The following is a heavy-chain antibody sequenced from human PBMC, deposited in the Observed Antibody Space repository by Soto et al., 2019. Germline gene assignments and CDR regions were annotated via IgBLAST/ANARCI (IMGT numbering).Heavy chain of an antibody. D-gene: IGHD4-17*01. J-gene: IGHJ4*02. V-gene: IGHV3-23*01. CDR2: ISDSGRRT. Sequence: GGSLRLSCADSGFTFTTYGMSWVRQAPGKGLEWVSSISDSGRRTNYAGFVKGRFTISRDNSKNTLYLQMNSLRAEDTAVYYCAKSPFSDYGDYGYWGQGTLVTVSS. CDR3: AKSPFSDYGDYGY. CDR1: GFTFTTYG.